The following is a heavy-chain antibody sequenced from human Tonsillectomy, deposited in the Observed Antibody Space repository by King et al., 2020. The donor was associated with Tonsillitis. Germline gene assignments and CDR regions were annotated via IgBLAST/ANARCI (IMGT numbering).Heavy chain of an antibody. V-gene: IGHV1-69*06. CDR1: GGTFSSYA. J-gene: IGHJ3*02. D-gene: IGHD2-21*02. CDR3: ARASYCGGDCSNAFDI. CDR2: IIPIFGTA. Sequence: VQLVESGAEVKKPGSSVKVSCTASGGTFSSYAISWVRQAPGQGLEWMGGIIPIFGTANYAQKFQGRVTITADKSTSTAYMELSSLRSEDTAVYYCARASYCGGDCSNAFDIWGQGTMVTVSS.